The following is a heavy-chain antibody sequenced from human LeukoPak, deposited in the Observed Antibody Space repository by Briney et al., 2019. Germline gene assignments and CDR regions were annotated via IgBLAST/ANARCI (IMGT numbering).Heavy chain of an antibody. CDR3: ARGGSGTLYFDY. D-gene: IGHD3-10*01. CDR2: IYYSGST. V-gene: IGHV4-59*12. J-gene: IGHJ4*02. CDR1: GGSISSYY. Sequence: SETLSLTCTVSGGSISSYYWSWIRQPPGKGLEWIGYIYYSGSTNYNPSLKSRVTISVDTSKNQFSLKLSSVTAADTAVYYCARGGSGTLYFDYWGQGTLVTVSS.